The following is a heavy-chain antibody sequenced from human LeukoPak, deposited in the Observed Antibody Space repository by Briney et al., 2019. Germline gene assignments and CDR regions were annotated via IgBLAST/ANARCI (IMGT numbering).Heavy chain of an antibody. CDR1: GFTFSSYW. J-gene: IGHJ5*02. Sequence: GGSLRLSCAASGFTFSSYWMHWVRHAPGKGLVWVSRINSDGSSTTYADSVKGRFTISRDNAKNTLFLQMNSLRADDTAVYYCAGSSSHNWIDPWGQGTLVTVSS. CDR3: AGSSSHNWIDP. CDR2: INSDGSST. D-gene: IGHD6-13*01. V-gene: IGHV3-74*01.